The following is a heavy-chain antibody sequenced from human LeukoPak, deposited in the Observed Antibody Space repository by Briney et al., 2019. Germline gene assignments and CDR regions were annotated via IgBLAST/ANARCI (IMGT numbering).Heavy chain of an antibody. D-gene: IGHD3-10*01. Sequence: SETLSLTCAVYGGSFSGYYWSWIRQPPGKGLEWIGEINHSGSTNYNPSLKSRVTISVDTSKNQFSLKLSSVTAADTAVYYCARVPRLIYYGSGSFLPNWFDPWGQGTLVTVPS. V-gene: IGHV4-34*01. CDR1: GGSFSGYY. CDR2: INHSGST. J-gene: IGHJ5*02. CDR3: ARVPRLIYYGSGSFLPNWFDP.